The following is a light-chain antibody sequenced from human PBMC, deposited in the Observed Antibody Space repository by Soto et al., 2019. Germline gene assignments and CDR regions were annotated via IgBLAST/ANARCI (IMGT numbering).Light chain of an antibody. CDR1: QTVTSSY. J-gene: IGKJ3*01. CDR3: QQYCGSPFT. Sequence: EIVLTQSPGTLSLSPGERVTLSCRASQTVTSSYLGWYQQKPGQAPRLLIYGASSRATGVPDRFRGSGSGTDFTLTISRLEPEDFAVYYCQQYCGSPFTFGPGTKVDIK. CDR2: GAS. V-gene: IGKV3-20*01.